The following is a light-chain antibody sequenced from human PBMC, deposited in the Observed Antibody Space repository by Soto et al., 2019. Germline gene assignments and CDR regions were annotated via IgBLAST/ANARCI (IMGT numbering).Light chain of an antibody. CDR3: CTFTTSSNNV. J-gene: IGLJ1*01. Sequence: QSALTQPASVSGSPGQSITISCTGTSSDVGGYNYVSWYQQYPGKAPKVMIYDVTNRPSGVSNRFSGSRSGNTASLTISGLQDEDEADYYCCTFTTSSNNVFGTGTKLTVL. CDR1: SSDVGGYNY. CDR2: DVT. V-gene: IGLV2-14*01.